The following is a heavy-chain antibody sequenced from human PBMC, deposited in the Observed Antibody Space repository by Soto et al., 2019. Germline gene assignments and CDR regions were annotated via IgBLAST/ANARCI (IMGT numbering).Heavy chain of an antibody. CDR1: CGSISSYY. Sequence: SETLSLTCTVSCGSISSYYWSWIRQPPGKGLEWIGYIYYSGSTNYNPSLKSRVTISVDMSKNHVSLILNSVNTADSAIYYCARGHFDSRGYSNALDYWGQGTQVTVSS. D-gene: IGHD3-22*01. J-gene: IGHJ4*02. V-gene: IGHV4-59*01. CDR2: IYYSGST. CDR3: ARGHFDSRGYSNALDY.